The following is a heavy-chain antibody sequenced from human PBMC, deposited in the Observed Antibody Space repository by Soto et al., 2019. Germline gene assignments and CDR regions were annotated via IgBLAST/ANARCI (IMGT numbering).Heavy chain of an antibody. D-gene: IGHD6-25*01. V-gene: IGHV1-24*01. Sequence: QVQLVQSGAEVKKPGASVKVSCKVSGYTRTELSMHWVRQSPGKGLEWMGGFDTEDGERIYAQKFQGRVTMTEDTSTQTAYMELSSLRSEDTAVYYCAMCILSSGYRKDYYGMDVLGQGPTVTVSS. CDR1: GYTRTELS. CDR3: AMCILSSGYRKDYYGMDV. J-gene: IGHJ6*02. CDR2: FDTEDGER.